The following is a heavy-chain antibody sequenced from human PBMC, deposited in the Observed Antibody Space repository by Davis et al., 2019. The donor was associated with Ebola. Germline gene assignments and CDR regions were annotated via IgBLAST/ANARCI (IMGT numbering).Heavy chain of an antibody. CDR2: IKQDGSEK. CDR3: TRHGYSYGYYYYGMDV. J-gene: IGHJ6*02. D-gene: IGHD5-18*01. CDR1: GSTFSSYW. V-gene: IGHV3-7*01. Sequence: GGSLRLSCAASGSTFSSYWMSWVRQAPGKGLEWVANIKQDGSEKYYVDSVKGRFTISRDNAKNSLYLQMNSLRAEDTAVYYCTRHGYSYGYYYYGMDVWGQGTTVTVSS.